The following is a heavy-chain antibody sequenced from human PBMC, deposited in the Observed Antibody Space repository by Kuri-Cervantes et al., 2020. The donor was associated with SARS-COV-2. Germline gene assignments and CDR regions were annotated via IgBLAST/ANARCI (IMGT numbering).Heavy chain of an antibody. CDR2: ISYDGSNK. J-gene: IGHJ4*02. CDR3: ARDRQRDFDQ. CDR1: GFTFSSYA. Sequence: GESLKISCAAFGFTFSSYAMHWIRQAPGKGLEWVAVISYDGSNKYYADSVKGRFTISRDNSKNTLYLQMNSLRAEDTAVYYCARDRQRDFDQWGQGTLVTVSS. D-gene: IGHD6-25*01. V-gene: IGHV3-30-3*01.